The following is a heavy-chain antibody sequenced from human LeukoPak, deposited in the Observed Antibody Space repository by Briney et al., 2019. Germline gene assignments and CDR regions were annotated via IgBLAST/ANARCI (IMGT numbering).Heavy chain of an antibody. D-gene: IGHD3-22*01. CDR2: LCSGGTT. CDR3: AKYFYDSSTYSFDY. CDR1: GFTFSNYA. Sequence: GGSLRLSCAASGFTFSNYAMSWVRPAPGKGLEWVSSLCSGGTTHYADSVKGRFTISRDNSKNTLFLQMNSLRAEDTAVYYCAKYFYDSSTYSFDYWGQGTLVTVSS. V-gene: IGHV3-23*01. J-gene: IGHJ4*02.